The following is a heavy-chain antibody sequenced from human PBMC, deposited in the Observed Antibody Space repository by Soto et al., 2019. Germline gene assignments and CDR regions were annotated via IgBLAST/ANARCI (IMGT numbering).Heavy chain of an antibody. D-gene: IGHD1-7*01. CDR3: ATATHGTGTIGFLMVPVDY. Sequence: ASVKVSCKVSGYTLTELSMHWVRQAPGKGLEWMGGFDPEDGETIYAQKFQGRVTMTEDTSTDTAHMELSSLRSEDTAAYYCATATHGTGTIGFLMVPVDYWGQGTPVTVSS. CDR1: GYTLTELS. J-gene: IGHJ4*02. CDR2: FDPEDGET. V-gene: IGHV1-24*01.